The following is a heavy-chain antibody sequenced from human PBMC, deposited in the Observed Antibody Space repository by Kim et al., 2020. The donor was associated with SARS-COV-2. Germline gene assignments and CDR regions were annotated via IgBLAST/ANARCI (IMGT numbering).Heavy chain of an antibody. CDR2: LYRGGST. V-gene: IGHV3-53*04. D-gene: IGHD2-15*01. CDR3: AKDDSIDFGMDV. CDR1: GFNVSKNF. Sequence: GGSLRLSCEASGFNVSKNFINWVRQAPGKGLEWVSVLYRGGSTYYADSVKGRFTMSRQNYKNTVYLQMNSLRPEDSAVYYCAKDDSIDFGMDVWGLGTTVTVSS. J-gene: IGHJ6*02.